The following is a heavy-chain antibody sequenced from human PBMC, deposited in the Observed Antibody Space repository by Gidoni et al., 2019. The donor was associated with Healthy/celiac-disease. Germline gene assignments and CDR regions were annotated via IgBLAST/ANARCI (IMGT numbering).Heavy chain of an antibody. J-gene: IGHJ4*02. V-gene: IGHV2-5*02. CDR3: ARPYYEYVWGSYRNYFDY. D-gene: IGHD3-16*02. CDR1: GFSLSTSGVG. Sequence: QFTLKESGPTLVKPTQTLTLTCTFSGFSLSTSGVGVGWIRQPPGKALEWLALINWDDDKRYSPSLKSRLTITKDTSKNQVVLTMTNMDPVDTATYYCARPYYEYVWGSYRNYFDYWGQGTLVTVSS. CDR2: INWDDDK.